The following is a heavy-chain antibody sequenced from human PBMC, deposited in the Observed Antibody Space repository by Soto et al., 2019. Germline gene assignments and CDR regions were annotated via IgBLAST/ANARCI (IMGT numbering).Heavy chain of an antibody. CDR1: GGTFSSYA. J-gene: IGHJ6*02. V-gene: IGHV1-69*13. CDR3: TSSSRVATGYCYGIDV. Sequence: SVKVSCKASGGTFSSYAISGVRQAPGRGLEWMGGIIPIFGTANYAQKFQGRVTITADESTSTAYMELSSLRSEDTAVYYGTSSSRVATGYCYGIDVWGQGTMVTVSS. CDR2: IIPIFGTA. D-gene: IGHD5-12*01.